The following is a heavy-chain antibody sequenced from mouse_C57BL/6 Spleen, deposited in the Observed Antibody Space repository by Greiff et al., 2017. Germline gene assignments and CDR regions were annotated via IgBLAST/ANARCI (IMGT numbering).Heavy chain of an antibody. CDR2: IDPETGGT. CDR1: GYTFTDYE. D-gene: IGHD2-2*01. CDR3: TRAGLRRRGAWFAY. J-gene: IGHJ3*01. Sequence: QVQLQQSGAELVRPGASVTLSCKASGYTFTDYEMHWVKQTPVHGLEWIGAIDPETGGTAYNQKFKGKAILTADKSSSTAYMELRSLTSEDSAVYYCTRAGLRRRGAWFAYWGQGTLVTVSA. V-gene: IGHV1-15*01.